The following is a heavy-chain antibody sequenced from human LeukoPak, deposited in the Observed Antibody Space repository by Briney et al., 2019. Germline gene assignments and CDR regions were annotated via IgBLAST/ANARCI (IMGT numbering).Heavy chain of an antibody. J-gene: IGHJ4*02. CDR3: ARAIWFGELLPDY. V-gene: IGHV3-7*04. CDR2: IKQDGSEK. D-gene: IGHD3-10*01. CDR1: GFTFSSYW. Sequence: GGSLRLSCAASGFTFSSYWMSWVRQAPGKGLEWVANIKQDGSEKYYVDSVKGRFTISRDNAKNSLYLQMNSLRAEDTAVYYCARAIWFGELLPDYWGQGTLVTVSS.